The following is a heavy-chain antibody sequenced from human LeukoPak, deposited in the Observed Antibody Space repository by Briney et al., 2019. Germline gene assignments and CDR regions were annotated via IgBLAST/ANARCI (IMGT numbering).Heavy chain of an antibody. V-gene: IGHV3-23*01. CDR1: GFTFSSYA. J-gene: IGHJ4*02. Sequence: PGGSLRLSCAASGFTFSSYAMSWVRQAPGKGLEWVSAISGSGGSTYYADSVKGRFTISRDNSKNTLCLQMRSLSVEDTAVYFCAKDTPHFEHWGQGVLVTVAS. CDR3: AKDTPHFEH. CDR2: ISGSGGST.